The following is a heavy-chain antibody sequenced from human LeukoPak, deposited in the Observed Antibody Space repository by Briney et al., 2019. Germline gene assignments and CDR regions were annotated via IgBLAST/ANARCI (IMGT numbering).Heavy chain of an antibody. CDR2: INPNSGGT. CDR1: GYTFTGYY. CDR3: ARVRYYDSSGLLDY. D-gene: IGHD3-22*01. J-gene: IGHJ4*02. V-gene: IGHV1-2*06. Sequence: GASMKVSCKASGYTFTGYYMHWVRQAPGQGLEWMGRINPNSGGTNYAQKFQGRVTMTRDTSISTAYMELSRLRSDDTAVYYCARVRYYDSSGLLDYWGQGTLVTVSS.